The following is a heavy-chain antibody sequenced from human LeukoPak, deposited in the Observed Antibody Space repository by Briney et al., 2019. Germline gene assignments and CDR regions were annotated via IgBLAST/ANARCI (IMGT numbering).Heavy chain of an antibody. CDR3: ARDLGDYYDSSGYRYYFDY. J-gene: IGHJ4*02. D-gene: IGHD3-22*01. CDR1: GFTFSSYS. Sequence: GGPLRLSCAASGFTFSSYSMNWVRQAPGKGLEWVSSISTSSSYIYYADSVKGRFTISRDNAKNSLYLQMNSLRAEDTAVYYCARDLGDYYDSSGYRYYFDYWGQGTLVTVSS. V-gene: IGHV3-21*01. CDR2: ISTSSSYI.